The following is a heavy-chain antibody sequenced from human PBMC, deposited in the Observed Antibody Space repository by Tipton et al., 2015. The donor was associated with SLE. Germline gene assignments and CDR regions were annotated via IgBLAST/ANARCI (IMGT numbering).Heavy chain of an antibody. Sequence: SLRLSCAASGINFRNSIMHWVRQAPGKGLEWVAGMSFDGSTYYVGSVQGRLTISRDDSRNTLYLQMDSLKTEDTAVYYCAKDIVATTPIYGMDVWGQGTTVTVSS. CDR1: GINFRNSI. J-gene: IGHJ6*02. CDR3: AKDIVATTPIYGMDV. D-gene: IGHD5-12*01. V-gene: IGHV3-30*18. CDR2: MSFDGST.